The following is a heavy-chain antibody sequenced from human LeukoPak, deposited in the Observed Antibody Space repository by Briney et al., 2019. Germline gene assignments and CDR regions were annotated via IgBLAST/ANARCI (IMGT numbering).Heavy chain of an antibody. D-gene: IGHD6-19*01. CDR1: GFTFSSYA. CDR2: ISYDGSNK. Sequence: GGSLRLSCAASGFTFSSYAMHWVRQAPGKGLEWVAVISYDGSNKYYADSVKGRFTISRDNSKNTLYLQMNSLRAEDTAVYYCARDNRAVAGYNWFDPWGQGTLVTVSS. V-gene: IGHV3-30-3*01. J-gene: IGHJ5*02. CDR3: ARDNRAVAGYNWFDP.